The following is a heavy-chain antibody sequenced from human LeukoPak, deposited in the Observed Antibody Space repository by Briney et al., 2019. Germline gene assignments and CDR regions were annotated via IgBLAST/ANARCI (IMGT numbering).Heavy chain of an antibody. CDR3: ARGGYDILTGYPNNWFDP. CDR1: GGSFSGYY. J-gene: IGHJ5*02. V-gene: IGHV4-34*01. Sequence: ASETLSLTCAVYGGSFSGYYWSWIRQPPGKGPEWIGEINHSGSTNYNPSLKSRVTISVDTSKNQFSLKLSSVTAADTAVYYCARGGYDILTGYPNNWFDPWGQGTLVTVSS. D-gene: IGHD3-9*01. CDR2: INHSGST.